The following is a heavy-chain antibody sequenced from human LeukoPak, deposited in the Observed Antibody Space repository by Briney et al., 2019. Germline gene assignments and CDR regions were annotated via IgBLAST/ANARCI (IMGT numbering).Heavy chain of an antibody. Sequence: GGSLRLSCAASGFTFSSYAMSWVRQAPGKGLEWVSGISGSGDNTYYADSVKGRFTISRDNSKNTLYLQMNSLRAEDTAVYYCAKRSSSESYWGQGTLVTVSS. D-gene: IGHD6-6*01. V-gene: IGHV3-23*01. CDR3: AKRSSSESY. CDR2: ISGSGDNT. J-gene: IGHJ4*02. CDR1: GFTFSSYA.